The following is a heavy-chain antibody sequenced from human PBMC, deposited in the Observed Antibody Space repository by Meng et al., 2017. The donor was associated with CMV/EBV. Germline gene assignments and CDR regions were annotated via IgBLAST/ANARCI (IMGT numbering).Heavy chain of an antibody. CDR3: ARSGVANFWFDP. D-gene: IGHD1-1*01. J-gene: IGHJ5*02. Sequence: SVKVSCKASGGTFSSHAISWVRQAPGQGLEWMGGIIPIFGTANYAQKFQGRVTITTDESTSTAYMELSSLRSEDTAVYYCARSGVANFWFDPWGQGTLVTVSS. CDR2: IIPIFGTA. V-gene: IGHV1-69*05. CDR1: GGTFSSHA.